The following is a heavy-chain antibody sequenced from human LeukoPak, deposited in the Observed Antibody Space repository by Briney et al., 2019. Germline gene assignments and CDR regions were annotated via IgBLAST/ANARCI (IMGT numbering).Heavy chain of an antibody. CDR2: INWNGGST. J-gene: IGHJ6*03. Sequence: VTLSLTSTVSGGSSNSYYWSWIRPPPGKGLVWGSGINWNGGSTTYADSVRGRFTISRDNAKNSLYLQMSSLRAEDTALYYCVREAPIAVAGTIYFYVYMDVWGKGTTVTVSS. V-gene: IGHV3-20*03. D-gene: IGHD6-19*01. CDR3: VREAPIAVAGTIYFYVYMDV. CDR1: GGSSNSYY.